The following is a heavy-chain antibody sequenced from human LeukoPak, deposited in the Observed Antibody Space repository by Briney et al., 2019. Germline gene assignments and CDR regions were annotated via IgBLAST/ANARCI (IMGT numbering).Heavy chain of an antibody. D-gene: IGHD3-22*01. Sequence: PGGSLRLSCAASGFTFSSYGMSWVRQAPGKGLEWVSGISGSGGSTYYADSVKGRFTISRDNSKNTLYLQMNSLRAEDTAVYYCARSILRYYYDSSGYPDYWGQGTLVTVSS. V-gene: IGHV3-23*01. CDR1: GFTFSSYG. J-gene: IGHJ4*02. CDR3: ARSILRYYYDSSGYPDY. CDR2: ISGSGGST.